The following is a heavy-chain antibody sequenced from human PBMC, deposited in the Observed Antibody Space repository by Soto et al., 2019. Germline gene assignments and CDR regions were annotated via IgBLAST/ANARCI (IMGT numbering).Heavy chain of an antibody. CDR2: ISYDGSNK. CDR3: ARPLWRDDYNWGYFDL. CDR1: GFTFSSYA. J-gene: IGHJ2*01. Sequence: QVPLVESGGGVVQPGRSLRLSCAASGFTFSSYAMHWVRQAPGKGLEWVAVISYDGSNKYYADSVKGRFTISRDNXKIXLYLQMNSLRAEDTAVYYCARPLWRDDYNWGYFDLWGRGTLVTVSS. D-gene: IGHD4-4*01. V-gene: IGHV3-30-3*01.